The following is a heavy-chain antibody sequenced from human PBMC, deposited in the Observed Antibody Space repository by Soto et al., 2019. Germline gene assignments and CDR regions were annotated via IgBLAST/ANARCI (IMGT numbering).Heavy chain of an antibody. V-gene: IGHV3-7*01. CDR1: GFTFSSYW. CDR3: ARIAASGRGWDV. D-gene: IGHD6-13*01. Sequence: EVQLVESGGGLVQPGGSLRLSCVDSGFTFSSYWMSWVRQAPVKGLEWVGNIKQDGSEENYVDSVKGRFTISRDNAKNSMYLQTNSLRAEDTAVYYWARIAASGRGWDVWGQGTTVVVSS. J-gene: IGHJ6*02. CDR2: IKQDGSEE.